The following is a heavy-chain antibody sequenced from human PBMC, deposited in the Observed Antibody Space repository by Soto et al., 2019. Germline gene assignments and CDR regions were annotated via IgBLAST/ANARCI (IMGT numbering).Heavy chain of an antibody. CDR1: SGSISSSNW. J-gene: IGHJ3*02. CDR2: IYHSGST. CDR3: SRRRYCSGGSCYSDAFDI. Sequence: QVQLQESGPGLVKPSGTLSLTCAVSSGSISSSNWWSWVRQPPGKGLEWIGEIYHSGSTNYNPSRKSRVTTSVDKSKNQFSLKLSSVTAADKAVYYCSRRRYCSGGSCYSDAFDIWGQGTMVTVSS. D-gene: IGHD2-15*01. V-gene: IGHV4-4*02.